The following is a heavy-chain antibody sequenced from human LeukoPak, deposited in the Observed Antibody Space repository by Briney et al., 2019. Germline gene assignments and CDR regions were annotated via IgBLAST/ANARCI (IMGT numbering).Heavy chain of an antibody. V-gene: IGHV5-51*01. D-gene: IGHD6-19*01. Sequence: GESLKISCNGSGYGFTSYWIAWVRQMPGKGLEWMGITYPGDSDTRYSPSFQGQVTISADKSISTAYLQWSSLKASDTAMYYCARLSRAVLTYGMDVWGKGTTVTVSS. CDR1: GYGFTSYW. CDR3: ARLSRAVLTYGMDV. CDR2: TYPGDSDT. J-gene: IGHJ6*04.